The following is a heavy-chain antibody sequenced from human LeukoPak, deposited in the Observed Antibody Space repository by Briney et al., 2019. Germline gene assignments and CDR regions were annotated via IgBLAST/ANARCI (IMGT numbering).Heavy chain of an antibody. V-gene: IGHV3-23*01. Sequence: GGSLSLSCAAAGVTFRNYAMSCLRQPPGKGLEGGAVISSSGAITNYADSVPGRFIISRDNSKNTLYLQMRSLRAEDTARYYCARSPSDVASKPNYSEYWGQGALVTVSS. D-gene: IGHD1-14*01. CDR2: ISSSGAIT. CDR1: GVTFRNYA. CDR3: ARSPSDVASKPNYSEY. J-gene: IGHJ4*02.